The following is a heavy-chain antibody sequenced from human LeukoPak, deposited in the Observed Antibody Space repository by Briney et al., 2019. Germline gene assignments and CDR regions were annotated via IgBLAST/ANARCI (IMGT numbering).Heavy chain of an antibody. Sequence: GGSLRLSCAASGFTFSNYWMHWVRQAPGKGLVWVSIIKSDGSTIYADSVKGRFTISRDNAKSTVYLQMDSLRAEDTAVYYCARDYYYSVDYWGQGTLVTVSS. J-gene: IGHJ4*02. D-gene: IGHD3-22*01. CDR3: ARDYYYSVDY. CDR1: GFTFSNYW. CDR2: IKSDGST. V-gene: IGHV3-74*01.